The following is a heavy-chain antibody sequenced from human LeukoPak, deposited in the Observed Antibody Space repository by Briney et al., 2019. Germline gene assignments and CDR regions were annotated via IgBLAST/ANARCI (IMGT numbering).Heavy chain of an antibody. D-gene: IGHD5-24*01. Sequence: SETLSLTCSVSGGSISSSSYYWGWIRQPPGKGLEWIGGIYYSGSTYYNPALKSRVTISVDTSKNQFSLKLSSVTAADTAVYYCARDRKAKRRDGYNLPLGYWGQGTLVTVSS. CDR2: IYYSGST. CDR3: ARDRKAKRRDGYNLPLGY. J-gene: IGHJ4*02. V-gene: IGHV4-39*07. CDR1: GGSISSSSYY.